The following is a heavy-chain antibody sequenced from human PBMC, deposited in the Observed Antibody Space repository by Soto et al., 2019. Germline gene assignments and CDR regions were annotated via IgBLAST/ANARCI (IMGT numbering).Heavy chain of an antibody. CDR2: IWYDGSNK. V-gene: IGHV3-33*01. Sequence: QVQLVESGGGVVQPGRSLRLSCAASGFTFSSYGMHWVRQAPGKGLEWVAVIWYDGSNKYYADSVKGRFTISRDNSKNTLYQQMNRLRAEDTAVYYCGRHYDSSGYYLDYWGQGTLVTVSS. CDR3: GRHYDSSGYYLDY. CDR1: GFTFSSYG. D-gene: IGHD3-22*01. J-gene: IGHJ4*02.